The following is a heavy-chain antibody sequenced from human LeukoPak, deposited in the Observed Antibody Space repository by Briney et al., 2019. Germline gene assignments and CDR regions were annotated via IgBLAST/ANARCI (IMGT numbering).Heavy chain of an antibody. Sequence: AAVKVSCKPSGDTLTSYVFNWVRQAPGQGREWMGWMDHNRGKKDYLQKPQGRVTMTRNTTISTAYMELCSLRYQDTAVYYFAKSLPGISAQWGQGTLVIVSS. CDR1: GDTLTSYV. CDR3: AKSLPGISAQ. D-gene: IGHD2-21*01. V-gene: IGHV1-8*01. CDR2: MDHNRGKK. J-gene: IGHJ4*02.